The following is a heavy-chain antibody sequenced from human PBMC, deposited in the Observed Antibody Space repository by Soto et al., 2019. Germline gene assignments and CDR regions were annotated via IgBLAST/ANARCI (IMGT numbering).Heavy chain of an antibody. CDR1: GYTFTSYD. CDR2: INPHSGGT. CDR3: AREELPICYYGTDV. J-gene: IGHJ6*02. V-gene: IGHV1-2*02. Sequence: ASVKASCQASGYTFTSYDINWLRQVTGQGLEWMGWINPHSGGTNYAQKFKGRVTMTRDTSISTAYMELSRLRSDDTAVYYRAREELPICYYGTDVWGQETTVTVAS. D-gene: IGHD1-7*01.